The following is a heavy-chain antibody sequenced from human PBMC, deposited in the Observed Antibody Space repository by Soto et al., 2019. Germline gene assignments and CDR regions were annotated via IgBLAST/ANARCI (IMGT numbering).Heavy chain of an antibody. J-gene: IGHJ4*02. D-gene: IGHD3-22*01. CDR1: GYTFTGYY. CDR3: AREWGGSSGYYSFDY. Sequence: QVQLVQSGAEVKKPGASVKVSCKASGYTFTGYYMHWVRQAPGQGLEWMGWINPNCGGTNYAQKFQGRVTMTRATSISTAYVELSRLRSDDTAVYYCAREWGGSSGYYSFDYWGQGTLVTFSS. V-gene: IGHV1-2*02. CDR2: INPNCGGT.